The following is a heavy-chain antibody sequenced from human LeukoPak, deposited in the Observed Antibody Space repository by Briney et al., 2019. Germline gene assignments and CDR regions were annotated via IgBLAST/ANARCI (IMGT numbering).Heavy chain of an antibody. Sequence: GASVKVSCKASGFTPGSAVQWVRQARGQRLEWIGWIVVARGHTNYAQKLQGRVSITRDMSTNTDYMELSSLRSEDTAVYYCVADHPNYDYWGQGTPITVSP. CDR1: GFTPGSA. D-gene: IGHD5-24*01. CDR2: IVVARGHT. CDR3: VADHPNYDY. J-gene: IGHJ4*02. V-gene: IGHV1-58*01.